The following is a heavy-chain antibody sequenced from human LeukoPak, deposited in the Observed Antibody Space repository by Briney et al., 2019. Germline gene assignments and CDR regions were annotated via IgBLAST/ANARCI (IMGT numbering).Heavy chain of an antibody. CDR3: ARAPCSGGSCSRYYYYYYMDV. D-gene: IGHD2-15*01. CDR2: IYYSGST. CDR1: GGSISSSSYY. Sequence: SETLSLTCTVSGGSISSSSYYWGWIRQPPGKGLEWIGSIYYSGSTYYNPSLKSRVTISVDTSKNQFSLKLSSVTAADTAVYYCARAPCSGGSCSRYYYYYYMDVWGKGTTVTVSS. J-gene: IGHJ6*03. V-gene: IGHV4-39*07.